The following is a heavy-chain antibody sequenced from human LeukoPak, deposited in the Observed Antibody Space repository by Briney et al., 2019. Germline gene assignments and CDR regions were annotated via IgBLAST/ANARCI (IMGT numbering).Heavy chain of an antibody. CDR2: IIPILGIA. CDR3: ATDSPGYCSGGSCSDY. Sequence: AASVKVSCKASGGTFSSYAISWVRQAPGQGLEWMGRIIPILGIANYAQKFQGRVTITADKSTSTAYMELSSLRSEDTAVYYCATDSPGYCSGGSCSDYWGQGTLVTVPS. J-gene: IGHJ4*02. V-gene: IGHV1-69*04. D-gene: IGHD2-15*01. CDR1: GGTFSSYA.